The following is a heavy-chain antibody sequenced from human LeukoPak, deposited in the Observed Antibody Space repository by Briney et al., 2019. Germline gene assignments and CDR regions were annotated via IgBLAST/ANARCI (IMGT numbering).Heavy chain of an antibody. CDR3: ARSDYGDYVYAFDI. J-gene: IGHJ3*02. CDR2: INHSGST. V-gene: IGHV4-34*01. Sequence: SETLSLTCAVYGGSFSGYYWSWIRQPPGMGLEWIGEINHSGSTNYNPSLKSRVTISVDTSKNQFSLKLSSVTAADTAVYYCARSDYGDYVYAFDIWGQGTMVTVSS. D-gene: IGHD4-17*01. CDR1: GGSFSGYY.